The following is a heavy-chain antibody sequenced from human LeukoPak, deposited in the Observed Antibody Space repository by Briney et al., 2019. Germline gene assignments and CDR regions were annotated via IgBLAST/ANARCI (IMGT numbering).Heavy chain of an antibody. Sequence: ASVKVSYKASGYTFTNYGISWVRQAPGQGLEWVGWISAYNGNTIHTQKLQGRVTMTTDTSTSTAYMELRSLRSDDTAVYYCAREYSSSSHSFDYWGQGTLVTVSS. CDR2: ISAYNGNT. CDR1: GYTFTNYG. D-gene: IGHD6-6*01. J-gene: IGHJ4*02. CDR3: AREYSSSSHSFDY. V-gene: IGHV1-18*01.